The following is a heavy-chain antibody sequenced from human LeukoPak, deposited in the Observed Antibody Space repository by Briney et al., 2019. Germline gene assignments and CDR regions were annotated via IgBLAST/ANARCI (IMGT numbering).Heavy chain of an antibody. CDR1: GSTFSSFS. D-gene: IGHD6-13*01. Sequence: VGSLRLSCAASGSTFSSFSMHWVRQAPGKGLEWVTFIRFDGSNRYYADSVKGRFTISRDDSKNTLYLQMNSLRTEDTAVYYCACSDYWGQGTLVTVSS. CDR3: ACSDY. V-gene: IGHV3-30*02. J-gene: IGHJ4*02. CDR2: IRFDGSNR.